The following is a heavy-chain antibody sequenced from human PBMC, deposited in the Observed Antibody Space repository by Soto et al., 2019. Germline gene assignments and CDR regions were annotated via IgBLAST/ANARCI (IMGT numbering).Heavy chain of an antibody. D-gene: IGHD3-10*01. Sequence: GQLVESGGGLAKPGGSLRLSCAASGFSFSNYGMHWVRQAPGKGLEWVAVVWHDGKTKYYADSVEGRFTISRDNSRNTLFLQMNSLRAEDTAVYHCARDRGSDDPIDYWGQGTLVTVSS. CDR2: VWHDGKTK. J-gene: IGHJ4*02. CDR1: GFSFSNYG. V-gene: IGHV3-33*08. CDR3: ARDRGSDDPIDY.